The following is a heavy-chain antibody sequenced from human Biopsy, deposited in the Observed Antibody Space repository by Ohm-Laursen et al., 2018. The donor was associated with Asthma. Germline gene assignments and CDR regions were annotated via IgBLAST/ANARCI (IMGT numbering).Heavy chain of an antibody. D-gene: IGHD5-12*01. CDR1: GDSFSNYA. Sequence: SVKVSCNASGDSFSNYAISWVRQAPGQGLEWMGGLIPVLGTPDHAQMLEGRVTITADESTSTAYMELSSLSSEDTAVYYCARGYSGSDRIVYYYSGLEVWGQGTTVTV. CDR3: ARGYSGSDRIVYYYSGLEV. V-gene: IGHV1-69*13. CDR2: LIPVLGTP. J-gene: IGHJ6*02.